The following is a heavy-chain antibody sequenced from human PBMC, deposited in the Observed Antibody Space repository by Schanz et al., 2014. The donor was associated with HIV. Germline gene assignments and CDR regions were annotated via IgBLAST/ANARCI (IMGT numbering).Heavy chain of an antibody. V-gene: IGHV3-33*06. CDR1: GFTFNSYG. CDR2: ISYDGRNK. J-gene: IGHJ4*02. D-gene: IGHD3-22*01. CDR3: AKPEYDSRGNSQSHFDY. Sequence: QVQLVESGGGVVQPGRSLRLSCAASGFTFNSYGMHWVRQAPGKGLEWVAVISYDGRNKYQAASVKGRFTVSRDNAKNTVYLQMTTLRTEDTAVYYCAKPEYDSRGNSQSHFDYWGQGTLVTVSS.